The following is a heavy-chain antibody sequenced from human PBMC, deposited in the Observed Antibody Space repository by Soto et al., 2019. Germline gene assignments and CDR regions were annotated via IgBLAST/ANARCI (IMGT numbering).Heavy chain of an antibody. CDR2: INHLGTT. V-gene: IGHV4-34*01. D-gene: IGHD1-26*01. CDR3: ATRGGGSYPFYFDY. J-gene: IGHJ4*01. CDR1: GGPFSGYY. Sequence: QVQLQQWGAGLLKPSETLSLTCAVYGGPFSGYYWSWIRQSPGKGLEWIGEINHLGTTNYTPSLKSRVTRSVDTSNKHCSLELSSVTSADTAVYYCATRGGGSYPFYFDYWGHGALVTVSA.